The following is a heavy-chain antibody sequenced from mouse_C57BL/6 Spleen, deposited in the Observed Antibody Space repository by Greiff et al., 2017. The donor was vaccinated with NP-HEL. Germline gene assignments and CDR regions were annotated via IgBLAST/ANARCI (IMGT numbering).Heavy chain of an antibody. V-gene: IGHV5-16*01. J-gene: IGHJ3*01. CDR2: INYDGSST. Sequence: EVKLVESEGGLVQPGSSMKLSCTASGFTFSDYYMAWVRQVPEKGLEWVANINYDGSSTYYLDSLKSRFIISRDNAKNILYLQMSSLKSEDTATYYCAREGPYGNPFAYWGQGTLVTVSA. CDR1: GFTFSDYY. CDR3: AREGPYGNPFAY. D-gene: IGHD2-1*01.